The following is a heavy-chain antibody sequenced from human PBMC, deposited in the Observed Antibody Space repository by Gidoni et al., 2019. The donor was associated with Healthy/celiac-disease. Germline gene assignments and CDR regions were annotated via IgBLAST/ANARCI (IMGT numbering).Heavy chain of an antibody. Sequence: QVQLVQSGAEVKKPGSSVKVSCKASGGTFSSYAISWVRQAPGQGLEWMGGIIPIFGTANYAQKFQGRVTITADESTSTAYMELSSLRSEDTAVYYCARDGYCSSTSCYTSWYFDLWGRGTLVTVSS. CDR3: ARDGYCSSTSCYTSWYFDL. CDR2: IIPIFGTA. D-gene: IGHD2-2*02. V-gene: IGHV1-69*01. J-gene: IGHJ2*01. CDR1: GGTFSSYA.